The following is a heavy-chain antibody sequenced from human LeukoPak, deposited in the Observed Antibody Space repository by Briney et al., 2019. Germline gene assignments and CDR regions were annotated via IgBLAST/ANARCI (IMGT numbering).Heavy chain of an antibody. V-gene: IGHV4-34*01. CDR2: INHSGST. J-gene: IGHJ4*02. Sequence: PSETLSLTCAVYGGSFSGYYWSWIRQPPGKGLEWIGEINHSGSTNYNPSLKSRVTISVDTSKNQFSLKLSSVTAADTAVYYCARSGPVDCSGGSCYGGYWGQGTLVTVSS. CDR1: GGSFSGYY. CDR3: ARSGPVDCSGGSCYGGY. D-gene: IGHD2-15*01.